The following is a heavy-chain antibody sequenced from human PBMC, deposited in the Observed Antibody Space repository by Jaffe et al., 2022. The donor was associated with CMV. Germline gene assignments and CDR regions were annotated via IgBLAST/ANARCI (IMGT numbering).Heavy chain of an antibody. D-gene: IGHD3-10*02. CDR3: AKELLGSGSYFGPFDP. J-gene: IGHJ5*02. CDR2: ISWNSGSI. CDR1: GFTFDDYA. V-gene: IGHV3-9*01. Sequence: EVQLVESGGGLVQPGRSLRLSCAASGFTFDDYAMHWVRQAPGKGLEWVSGISWNSGSIGYADSVKGRFTISRDNAKNSLYLQMNSLRAEDTALYYCAKELLGSGSYFGPFDPWGQGTLVTVSS.